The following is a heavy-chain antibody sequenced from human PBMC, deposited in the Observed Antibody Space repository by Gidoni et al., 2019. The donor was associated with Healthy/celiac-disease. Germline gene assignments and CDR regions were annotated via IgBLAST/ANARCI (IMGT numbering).Heavy chain of an antibody. CDR2: IYTSGST. V-gene: IGHV4-61*02. CDR3: AREVLELELFTVDYYYGMDV. CDR1: GGSISRGSYY. D-gene: IGHD1-7*01. J-gene: IGHJ6*02. Sequence: QVQLQESGPGLVKPSQTLSLTCTVSGGSISRGSYYRSWIRQPAGKGLVWIGRIYTSGSTNYNPSLKSRVTISVDTSKNQFSLKLSSVTAADTAVYYCAREVLELELFTVDYYYGMDVWGQGTTVTVSS.